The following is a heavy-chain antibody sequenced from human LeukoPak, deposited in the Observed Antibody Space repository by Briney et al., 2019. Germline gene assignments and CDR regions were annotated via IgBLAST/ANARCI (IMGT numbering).Heavy chain of an antibody. J-gene: IGHJ5*02. CDR1: GASISSYY. CDR2: ISGSGST. CDR3: ARDTAAGYFDP. Sequence: PSETLSLTCSVSGASISSYYWSWFRQPAGRGLEYIGRISGSGSTNYYHSFESRVSISIDTSSNQVSLRLSPVTAADTAVYFCARDTAAGYFDPWGQGILVTVSS. D-gene: IGHD2-2*01. V-gene: IGHV4-4*07.